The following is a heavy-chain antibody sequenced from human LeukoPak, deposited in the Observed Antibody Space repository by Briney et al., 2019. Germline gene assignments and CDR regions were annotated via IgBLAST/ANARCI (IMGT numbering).Heavy chain of an antibody. V-gene: IGHV3-23*01. CDR2: ISGSGGST. D-gene: IGHD3-10*01. Sequence: PGGSLRLSCAASGFTFSSYGMSWVRQASGKGLEWVSAISGSGGSTYYADSVKGRFTISRDNSKNTLYLQMNSLRAEDTAVYYCAKDYRLGYYGSGRNTAGDYWGQGTLVTVSS. CDR3: AKDYRLGYYGSGRNTAGDY. J-gene: IGHJ4*02. CDR1: GFTFSSYG.